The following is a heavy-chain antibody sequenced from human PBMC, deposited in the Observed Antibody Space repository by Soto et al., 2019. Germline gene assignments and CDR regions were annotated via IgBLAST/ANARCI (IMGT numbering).Heavy chain of an antibody. V-gene: IGHV3-23*01. CDR3: AKQNGYGGNSELEY. Sequence: EVQLLESGGGLVQPGGSLRLSCAASGFTFSSYAMSWVRQAPGKGLEWVSAISGSGGSTYYADSVKGRFTISRDNSKNRRYLQMNSRRAEDTAVYYGAKQNGYGGNSELEYWGQGTLVTVSS. D-gene: IGHD2-21*02. CDR1: GFTFSSYA. CDR2: ISGSGGST. J-gene: IGHJ4*02.